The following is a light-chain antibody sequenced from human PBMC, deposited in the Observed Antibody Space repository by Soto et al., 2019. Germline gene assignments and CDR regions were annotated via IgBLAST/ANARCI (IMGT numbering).Light chain of an antibody. J-gene: IGLJ1*01. V-gene: IGLV2-8*01. CDR1: SSDVGGYNY. CDR2: EVS. Sequence: QSVLTQPPSASGSPGQSVTISCTGTSSDVGGYNYVSWYQQHPGKAPKLMVYEVSKRPSGVPDRFSGSKSGNTASLTVSGLQAEDEADYNCSSYAGSNILYVFGTGTKVTVL. CDR3: SSYAGSNILYV.